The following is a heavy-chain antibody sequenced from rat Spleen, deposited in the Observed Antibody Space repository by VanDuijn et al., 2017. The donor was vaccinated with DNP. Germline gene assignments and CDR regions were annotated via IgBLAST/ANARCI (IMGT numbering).Heavy chain of an antibody. CDR2: ISYDGLRT. CDR3: ARDNYGTNGAMDA. D-gene: IGHD1-11*01. Sequence: EVQLVESGGGLVQPGRSLKLSCAASGFTFSDYNMAWVRQAPNTGLEWVATISYDGLRTYYRDSVKGRFTISRDDAKTTLYLQMDSLRSEDTATYYCARDNYGTNGAMDAWGQGTAVTVSS. V-gene: IGHV5S10*01. J-gene: IGHJ4*01. CDR1: GFTFSDYN.